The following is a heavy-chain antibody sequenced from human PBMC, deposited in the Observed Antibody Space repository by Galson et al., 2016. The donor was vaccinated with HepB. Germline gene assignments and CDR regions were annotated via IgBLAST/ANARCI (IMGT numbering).Heavy chain of an antibody. Sequence: SLRLSCAASGFTFSNAWMNWVRQAPGKGLEWVGQIKRKSDGGATDYAAPVKGRFTISRDDAKNTLYLQMNSLKIEDTAMYYCSTSGSGSHSLISYYYGLAVWGQGTTVTVS. V-gene: IGHV3-15*01. J-gene: IGHJ6*02. CDR3: STSGSGSHSLISYYYGLAV. CDR2: IKRKSDGGAT. D-gene: IGHD3-10*01. CDR1: GFTFSNAW.